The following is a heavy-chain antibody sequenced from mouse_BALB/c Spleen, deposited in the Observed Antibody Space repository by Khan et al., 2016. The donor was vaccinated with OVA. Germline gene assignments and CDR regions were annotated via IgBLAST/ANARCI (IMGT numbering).Heavy chain of an antibody. V-gene: IGHV1-77*01. CDR2: IYPGSGTT. D-gene: IGHD2-3*01. J-gene: IGHJ3*01. Sequence: QVQLQQSGPELVKPGASVKMSCKASGYKFTDYVISWVKQRTGQGLEWIGDIYPGSGTTYYNERFEGKATLTADKSSNTVYMQFRSLASEDSAVYFCARSYESDGAWFVYWGQGTPVTVSA. CDR1: GYKFTDYV. CDR3: ARSYESDGAWFVY.